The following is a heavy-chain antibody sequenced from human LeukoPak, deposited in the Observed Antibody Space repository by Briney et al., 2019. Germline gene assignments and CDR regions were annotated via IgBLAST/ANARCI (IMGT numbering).Heavy chain of an antibody. V-gene: IGHV1-18*01. Sequence: GASVKVSCKASGYTFTSYGISWVRQAPGQGLEWMGWISAYNGNTNYAQKLQGRVTMTTDTSTSTAYMELRSLRSDDTAVYYCARDAYNWNDAGSFDYWGRGTLVTVSS. CDR3: ARDAYNWNDAGSFDY. D-gene: IGHD1-1*01. CDR2: ISAYNGNT. J-gene: IGHJ4*02. CDR1: GYTFTSYG.